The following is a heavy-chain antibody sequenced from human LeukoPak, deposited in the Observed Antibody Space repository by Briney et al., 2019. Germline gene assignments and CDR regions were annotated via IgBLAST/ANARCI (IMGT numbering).Heavy chain of an antibody. CDR1: GFTFSNYG. D-gene: IGHD5-18*01. CDR3: ARLVGYSYGTMDY. V-gene: IGHV3-23*01. J-gene: IGHJ4*02. Sequence: PGGSLRLSCAASGFTFSNYGMSWVRQAPGKGLEWVSGISGSGGSTYYADSVKGRFTISRDNPQNTLYLQMNSLRAEDTAVYYCARLVGYSYGTMDYWGQGTLVTVSS. CDR2: ISGSGGST.